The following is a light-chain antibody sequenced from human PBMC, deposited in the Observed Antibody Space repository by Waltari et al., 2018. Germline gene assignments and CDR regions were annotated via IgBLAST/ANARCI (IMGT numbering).Light chain of an antibody. CDR3: QQYGSSPPET. CDR1: QSVSSSY. V-gene: IGKV3-20*01. Sequence: EIVLTQSPGTLSLSPGERATLSCRASQSVSSSYLAWYQQQPGQAPRRLIYGASGRATCIPDRFSGSWSGTDFTLTISRLEPEDVAGYYCQQYGSSPPETFGQGTKVEIK. CDR2: GAS. J-gene: IGKJ1*01.